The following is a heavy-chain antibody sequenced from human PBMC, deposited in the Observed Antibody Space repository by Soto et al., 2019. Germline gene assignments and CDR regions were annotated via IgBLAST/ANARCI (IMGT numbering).Heavy chain of an antibody. V-gene: IGHV1-69*13. CDR3: ARGYQYYGSGSYSHYFDY. D-gene: IGHD3-10*01. J-gene: IGHJ4*02. CDR1: GGTFSSYA. Sequence: SVKVSCKASGGTFSSYAISWVRQAPGQGLEWMGGIIPIFGTANYAQKFQGRVTITADESTSTAYMELSSLRSEDTAVYYCARGYQYYGSGSYSHYFDYWGQGTLVTVSS. CDR2: IIPIFGTA.